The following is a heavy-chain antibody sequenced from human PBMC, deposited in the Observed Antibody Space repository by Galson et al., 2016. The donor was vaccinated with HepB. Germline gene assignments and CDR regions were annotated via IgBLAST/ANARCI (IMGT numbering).Heavy chain of an antibody. Sequence: SLRLSCAASGFTVSSNYMSWVRQAPGKGLEWVSVINSGGSTYHSDSVKGRFTISRDNSKNTLYLQMNSLRAEDTAVYYCARDREGIEPATSLGLSYYYYYYMDVWGKGTTVTVSS. CDR2: INSGGST. CDR3: ARDREGIEPATSLGLSYYYYYYMDV. D-gene: IGHD6-13*01. CDR1: GFTVSSNY. V-gene: IGHV3-53*01. J-gene: IGHJ6*03.